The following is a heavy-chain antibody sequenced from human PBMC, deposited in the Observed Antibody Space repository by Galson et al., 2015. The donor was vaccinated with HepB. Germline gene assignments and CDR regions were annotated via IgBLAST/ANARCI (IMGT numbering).Heavy chain of an antibody. J-gene: IGHJ6*03. CDR3: ARAPLRFFDWLPYYVYYYMDV. CDR1: GYTFTDYV. Sequence: SVKVSCKASGYTFTDYVVNWVRQAPGQGLEWMGWMNTNTGKPTYAPGFAGRFVFSLDTSVPTAYLQVSSLETDDTAVYYCARAPLRFFDWLPYYVYYYMDVWGEGTTVTVSS. D-gene: IGHD3-9*01. V-gene: IGHV7-4-1*02. CDR2: MNTNTGKP.